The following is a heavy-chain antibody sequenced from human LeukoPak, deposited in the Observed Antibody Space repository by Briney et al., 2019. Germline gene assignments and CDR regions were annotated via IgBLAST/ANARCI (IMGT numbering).Heavy chain of an antibody. CDR1: GFTFSNAW. J-gene: IGHJ4*02. CDR2: VKSKTDRGTT. Sequence: GGSLRLSCAVSGFTFSNAWMSWVRQAPGKGLEWVGRVKSKTDRGTTDYAAPVKGRFTISRDDSKNTLYLQMNSLKSEDTAVYYCTTMPDLRDFWGQGSLVTVSS. CDR3: TTMPDLRDF. D-gene: IGHD2-2*01. V-gene: IGHV3-15*01.